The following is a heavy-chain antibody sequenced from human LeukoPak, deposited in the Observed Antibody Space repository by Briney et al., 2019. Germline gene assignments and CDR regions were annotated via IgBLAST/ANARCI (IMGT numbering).Heavy chain of an antibody. CDR3: AKDRYIGYDCFDY. J-gene: IGHJ4*02. D-gene: IGHD5-12*01. CDR2: ISYDGSNK. V-gene: IGHV3-30*18. CDR1: GFTFSRYG. Sequence: PGRSLRLSCAASGFTFSRYGMHWVRQAPGKGLEWVAVISYDGSNKYYGDSAKGRFTISRDNSKNTLYLQMNSLRAEDTAVYYCAKDRYIGYDCFDYWGQGTLVTVSS.